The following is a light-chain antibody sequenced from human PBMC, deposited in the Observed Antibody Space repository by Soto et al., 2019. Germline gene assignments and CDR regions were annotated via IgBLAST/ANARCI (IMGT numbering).Light chain of an antibody. V-gene: IGKV1-5*03. Sequence: DIQMTQSPSTLSASVVDRVTITFLASQGISSWLAWYQQKPGKAPKLLIYKASSLESGVPSRFSGSGSGTEFTLTISSLQPDDFATYYCQQYNSYSRKFGQGTKVDIK. CDR3: QQYNSYSRK. J-gene: IGKJ1*01. CDR1: QGISSW. CDR2: KAS.